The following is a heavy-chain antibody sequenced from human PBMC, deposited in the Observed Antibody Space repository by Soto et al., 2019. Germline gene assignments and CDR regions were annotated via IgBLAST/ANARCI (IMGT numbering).Heavy chain of an antibody. CDR1: GGSISSGGYS. J-gene: IGHJ4*02. V-gene: IGHV4-30-2*01. D-gene: IGHD6-19*01. CDR3: ARASGIAVAGLDY. CDR2: IYHSGST. Sequence: PSETLSLTCAVSGGSISSGGYSWSRIRQPPGKGLEWIGYIYHSGSTYYNPSLKSRVTISVDRSKNQFSLKLSSVTAADTAVYYCARASGIAVAGLDYWGQGTLVTVSS.